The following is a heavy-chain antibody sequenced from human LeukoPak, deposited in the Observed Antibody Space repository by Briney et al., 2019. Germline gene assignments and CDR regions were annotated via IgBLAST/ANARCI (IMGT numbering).Heavy chain of an antibody. Sequence: PSETLSLTCGVSGGSISGTNWWSWVRQPPGQGLEWIGEISLRGLTNYNPSLRSRLTMSLDESKNQVSLNLTSVTAADTAVYYCAREDYCSGGSCYSGYFQHWGQGTLVTVSS. CDR2: ISLRGLT. V-gene: IGHV4-4*02. CDR3: AREDYCSGGSCYSGYFQH. D-gene: IGHD2-15*01. J-gene: IGHJ1*01. CDR1: GGSISGTNW.